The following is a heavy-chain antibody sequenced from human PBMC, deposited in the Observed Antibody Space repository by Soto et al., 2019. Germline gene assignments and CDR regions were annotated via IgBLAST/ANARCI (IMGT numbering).Heavy chain of an antibody. J-gene: IGHJ4*02. CDR1: GGSISSYY. CDR2: IYYSGST. V-gene: IGHV4-59*08. CDR3: ARHGYGDYLFDY. Sequence: QVQLQESGPGLVKPSETLSLTCTVSGGSISSYYWSWIRQPPGKGLEWIGYIYYSGSTNYNPSLKSRVTISVDTSKNQFSLKLSSVTAADTAVYYCARHGYGDYLFDYWGQGTLVTVSS. D-gene: IGHD4-17*01.